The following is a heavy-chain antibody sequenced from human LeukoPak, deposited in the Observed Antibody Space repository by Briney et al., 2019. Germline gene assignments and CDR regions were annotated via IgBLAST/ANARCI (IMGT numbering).Heavy chain of an antibody. V-gene: IGHV4-59*01. J-gene: IGHJ6*03. CDR1: GGSISSYY. CDR2: IYYSGST. CDR3: ARGGPPGYYYDYYMDV. Sequence: PSETLSLTCTVSGGSISSYYWSWIQQTPGKGLEWIGYIYYSGSTNFNPSLKSRVTISVDTSKNQFSLKMSSVTAADTAVYFCARGGPPGYYYDYYMDVWGKGTTVTISS.